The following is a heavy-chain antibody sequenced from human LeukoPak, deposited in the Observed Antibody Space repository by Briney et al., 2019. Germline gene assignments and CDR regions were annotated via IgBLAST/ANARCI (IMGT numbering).Heavy chain of an antibody. V-gene: IGHV4-59*08. Sequence: NPSETLSLTCTVSGGSISSHHWSWIRQPPGKGLEWIGYIYYSGSTNYKPSLKSRVTISVDTSQNQFSLKLTSVTAADTAVYYCARHLDIAASGTFDYWGQGTLVTVSS. CDR3: ARHLDIAASGTFDY. CDR1: GGSISSHH. CDR2: IYYSGST. J-gene: IGHJ4*02. D-gene: IGHD6-13*01.